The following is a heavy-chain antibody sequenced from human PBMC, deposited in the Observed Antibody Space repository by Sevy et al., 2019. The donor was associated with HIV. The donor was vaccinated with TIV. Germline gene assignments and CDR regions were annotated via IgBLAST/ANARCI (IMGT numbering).Heavy chain of an antibody. D-gene: IGHD4-17*01. CDR3: ARSRSNYADYDFDH. Sequence: GGSLRLSCAASGFTFSNYYMTWIRQSPGKGLQWISYISSGSSYTNYADSVKGRFTISRDNAKNSLYLEIHTLRPEDTAVYYCARSRSNYADYDFDHWGQGTVVTVSS. J-gene: IGHJ4*02. CDR2: ISSGSSYT. CDR1: GFTFSNYY. V-gene: IGHV3-11*06.